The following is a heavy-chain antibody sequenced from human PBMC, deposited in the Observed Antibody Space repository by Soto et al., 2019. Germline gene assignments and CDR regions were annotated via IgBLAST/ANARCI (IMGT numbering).Heavy chain of an antibody. D-gene: IGHD5-18*01. J-gene: IGHJ6*03. Sequence: EVQLVESGGGLVQPGGSLRLSCAASGFTFSSYSMNWVRQAPGKGLEWVSTIISSSSSIYYADSVKGRFTISRDNAKNSLYLQMSSLRAEDTAVYYCARVEWIQLWLGRDYYYYMDVWGKGTTVTVSS. V-gene: IGHV3-48*01. CDR3: ARVEWIQLWLGRDYYYYMDV. CDR2: IISSSSSI. CDR1: GFTFSSYS.